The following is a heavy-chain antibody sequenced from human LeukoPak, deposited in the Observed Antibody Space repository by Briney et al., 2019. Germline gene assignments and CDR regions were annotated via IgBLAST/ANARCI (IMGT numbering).Heavy chain of an antibody. CDR3: ARDRVPYYYYYMDV. Sequence: TGGSLRLSCAASGFTFSSYGMHWVRQAPGKGLEWVAVIWYDGSNKYCADSVKGRFTISRDNSKNTLYLQMNSLRAEDTAVYYCARDRVPYYYYYMDVWGKGTTVTVSS. CDR2: IWYDGSNK. CDR1: GFTFSSYG. D-gene: IGHD3-10*01. V-gene: IGHV3-33*01. J-gene: IGHJ6*03.